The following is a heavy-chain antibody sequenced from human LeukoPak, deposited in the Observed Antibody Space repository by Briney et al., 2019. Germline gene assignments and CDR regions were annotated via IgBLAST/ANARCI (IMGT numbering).Heavy chain of an antibody. CDR1: GFTFSSYS. J-gene: IGHJ4*02. CDR2: ISSSSSYI. CDR3: ARGPSPSSSGWLLNY. D-gene: IGHD6-19*01. V-gene: IGHV3-21*01. Sequence: GGSLRLSCAASGFTFSSYSMNWVRQAPGQGLEWVSSISSSSSYIYYADSVKGRFTISRDNAKYSLYLQMNSLRAEDTAVYYCARGPSPSSSGWLLNYWGQGTLVTVSS.